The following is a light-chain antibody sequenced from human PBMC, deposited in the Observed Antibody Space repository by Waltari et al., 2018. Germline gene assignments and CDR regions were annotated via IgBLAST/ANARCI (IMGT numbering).Light chain of an antibody. V-gene: IGKV3-11*01. CDR1: QSVSSY. CDR2: DAS. Sequence: EIVLTQSPATLSLSPGERATLSCRASQSVSSYLAWYQQKPGQAPRLLIYDASNRATGIPARFSGSGSGTDFTLTISSIEPEDSAVYYCQQRSNWPPYNFGQGTKLEIK. J-gene: IGKJ2*01. CDR3: QQRSNWPPYN.